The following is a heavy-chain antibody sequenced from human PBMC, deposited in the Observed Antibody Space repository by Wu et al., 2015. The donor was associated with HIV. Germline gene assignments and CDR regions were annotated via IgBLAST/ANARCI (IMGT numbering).Heavy chain of an antibody. J-gene: IGHJ3*02. CDR2: MNPNSGRT. V-gene: IGHV1-8*01. Sequence: QVQLVQSGAEVKKPGASVKVSCKAEGYTFTTHEINWVRQATGQGLEWMGWMNPNSGRTDYAQKFQGRVTMTRDTSTSTAYMELSSLRFEDTAMYYCARVGIIGTTVFDIWGQGTMVTVSS. CDR1: GYTFTTHE. CDR3: ARVGIIGTTVFDI. D-gene: IGHD1-14*01.